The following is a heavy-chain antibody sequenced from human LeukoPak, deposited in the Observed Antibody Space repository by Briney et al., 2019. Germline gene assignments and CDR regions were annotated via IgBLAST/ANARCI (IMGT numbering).Heavy chain of an antibody. CDR2: INGGGDAT. V-gene: IGHV3-23*01. Sequence: GGSLRLSCATSGFTFNNNAMSWVRQAPGKGLEWVSAINGGGDATEYADSVKGHFTISRDNSKNTLYLQMNSLRPDDTAVYYCARCTASCYANAFDVWGQGTLLTVSS. CDR3: ARCTASCYANAFDV. CDR1: GFTFNNNA. J-gene: IGHJ3*01. D-gene: IGHD2-2*01.